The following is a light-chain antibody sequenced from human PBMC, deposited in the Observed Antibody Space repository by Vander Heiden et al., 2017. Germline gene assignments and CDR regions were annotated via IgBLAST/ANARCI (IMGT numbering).Light chain of an antibody. CDR2: AAS. J-gene: IGKJ2*01. Sequence: IQITQSPSSLSASVGNRLPIPCRPGQDIRIDLGWFQQRPGKAPKRLIYAASNLDSGVPSRFSGSGSGTEFTLTISSLQPEDVATYYCLQYNSYPPLFGQGTKLEIK. CDR1: QDIRID. CDR3: LQYNSYPPL. V-gene: IGKV1-17*01.